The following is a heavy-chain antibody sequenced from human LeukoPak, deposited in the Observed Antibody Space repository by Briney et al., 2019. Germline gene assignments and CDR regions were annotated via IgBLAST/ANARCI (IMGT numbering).Heavy chain of an antibody. Sequence: SSQTLSLTCAVSGGSISSGGHSWSWIRQPPGKGLEWIGYMFYSGSTYYNPSLKSRVTISVDRSKNQFSLKLSSVTAADTAVYYCARDDGGVFDYWGQGTLVTVSS. CDR2: MFYSGST. CDR3: ARDDGGVFDY. J-gene: IGHJ4*02. CDR1: GGSISSGGHS. D-gene: IGHD3-10*01. V-gene: IGHV4-30-2*01.